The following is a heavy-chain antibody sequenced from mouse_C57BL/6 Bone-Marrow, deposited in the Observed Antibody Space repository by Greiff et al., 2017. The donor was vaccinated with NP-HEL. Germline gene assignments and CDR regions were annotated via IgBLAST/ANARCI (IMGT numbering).Heavy chain of an antibody. CDR1: GYTFTSYW. CDR2: IHPNSGST. Sequence: QVQLNQPGAELVKPGASVKLSCKASGYTFTSYWMHWVKQRPGQGLEWIGMIHPNSGSTNYNEKFKSKATLTVDKSSSTAYMQLSSLTSEDSAVYYCARYGYYVGLYAMDYWGQGTSVTVSS. J-gene: IGHJ4*01. D-gene: IGHD2-3*01. CDR3: ARYGYYVGLYAMDY. V-gene: IGHV1-64*01.